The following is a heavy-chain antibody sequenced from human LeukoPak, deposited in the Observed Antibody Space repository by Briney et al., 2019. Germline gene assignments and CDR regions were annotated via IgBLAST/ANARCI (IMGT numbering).Heavy chain of an antibody. D-gene: IGHD3-10*01. Sequence: SQTLSLTCTVSGGSISSGGYYWSWIRQHPGKGLEWIGYIYYSGSTYYNPSLKSRVTISVDTSKNQFSLKLSSVTAADTAVYYCARGGGFGTPLDPWGQGTLVTVSS. CDR1: GGSISSGGYY. CDR3: ARGGGFGTPLDP. CDR2: IYYSGST. V-gene: IGHV4-31*03. J-gene: IGHJ5*02.